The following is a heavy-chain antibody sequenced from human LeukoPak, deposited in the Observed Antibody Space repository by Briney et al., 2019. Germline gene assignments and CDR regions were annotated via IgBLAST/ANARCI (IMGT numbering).Heavy chain of an antibody. CDR1: GFTFSSYE. D-gene: IGHD5-18*01. V-gene: IGHV3-48*03. CDR3: ARDGREYSYGYYLDY. Sequence: GGSLRLSCAASGFTFSSYEMNWVRQAPGKGLEWVSYISSSGSTIYYADSVKGRFTISRDNSKNTLYLQMNSLRAEDTAVYYCARDGREYSYGYYLDYWGQGTLVTVSS. CDR2: ISSSGSTI. J-gene: IGHJ4*02.